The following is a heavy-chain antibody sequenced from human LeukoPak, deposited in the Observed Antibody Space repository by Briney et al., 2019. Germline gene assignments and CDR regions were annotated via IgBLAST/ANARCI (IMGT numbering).Heavy chain of an antibody. V-gene: IGHV3-66*01. J-gene: IGHJ3*02. CDR2: IYSGGST. CDR3: ARDSASGDYVWGSYRYAAFDI. Sequence: TGGSLRLSCAASGFTVSSNYMSWVRQAPGKGLEWVSVIYSGGSTYYADSVKGRFTISRDNSKNTLYLQMNSLRAEDTAVYYCARDSASGDYVWGSYRYAAFDIWGQGTMVTVSS. CDR1: GFTVSSNY. D-gene: IGHD3-16*02.